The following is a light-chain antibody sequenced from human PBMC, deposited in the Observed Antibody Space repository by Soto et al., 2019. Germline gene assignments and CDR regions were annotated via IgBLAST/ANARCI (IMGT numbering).Light chain of an antibody. CDR2: WTS. Sequence: DIVLTQSPDSLAVSLGERAMITCKSSQSVLHGSSDKSLLAWYQQKPGQPPKLLIYWTSTRESGVPDRFSGSGSGTDFTLTISSLQAEDVAVYYCQQYYTTPYPFGQGTKLE. CDR3: QQYYTTPYP. CDR1: QSVLHGSSDKSL. V-gene: IGKV4-1*01. J-gene: IGKJ2*01.